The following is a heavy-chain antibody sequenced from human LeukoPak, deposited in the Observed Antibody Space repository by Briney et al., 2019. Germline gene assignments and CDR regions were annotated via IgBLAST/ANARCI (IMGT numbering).Heavy chain of an antibody. CDR1: GGTFSSYA. D-gene: IGHD4-23*01. J-gene: IGHJ6*03. CDR2: SIPIFGTA. Sequence: SVKVSCKASGGTFSSYAISWVRQAPGQGLEWMGGSIPIFGTANYAQKFQGRVTITTDESTSTAYMALSSLRSEDTAVYYCAGDYGGNTYYMDVWGKGTTVTVSS. V-gene: IGHV1-69*05. CDR3: AGDYGGNTYYMDV.